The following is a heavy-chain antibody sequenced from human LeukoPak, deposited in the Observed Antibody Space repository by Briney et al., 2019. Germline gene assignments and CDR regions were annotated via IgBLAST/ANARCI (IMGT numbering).Heavy chain of an antibody. CDR2: INHSGST. V-gene: IGHV4-34*01. CDR1: GGSFSGYY. D-gene: IGHD3-9*01. Sequence: SETLSLTCAVYGGSFSGYYWSWIRQPPGKGLEWIGEINHSGSTNYNPSLKSRVTISVDASKNQFSLKLSSVTAADTAVYYCARGVKYHYDILTGYYNDYWGQGTLVTVSS. J-gene: IGHJ4*02. CDR3: ARGVKYHYDILTGYYNDY.